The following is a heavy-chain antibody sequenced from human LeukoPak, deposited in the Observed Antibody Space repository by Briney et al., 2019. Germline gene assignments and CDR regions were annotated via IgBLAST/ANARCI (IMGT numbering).Heavy chain of an antibody. CDR2: ISAYNGNT. J-gene: IGHJ5*02. V-gene: IGHV1-18*01. Sequence: ASVKVSCKASGGTFSSYAISWVRQAPGQGLEWMGWISAYNGNTNYAQKIQGRVTMTTDTFTSTAYMELRSLRSDDTAVYYCAREGDGYNYGNWFDPWGQGTLVTVSS. D-gene: IGHD5-24*01. CDR1: GGTFSSYA. CDR3: AREGDGYNYGNWFDP.